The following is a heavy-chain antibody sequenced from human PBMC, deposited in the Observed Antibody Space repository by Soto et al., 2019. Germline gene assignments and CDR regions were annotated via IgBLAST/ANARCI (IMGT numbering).Heavy chain of an antibody. CDR2: INGDGSNT. D-gene: IGHD5-18*01. V-gene: IGHV3-74*01. Sequence: GGSLRLSCAASGFTFGNYWMHWVRQAPGKGLVWVSRINGDGSNTTYADSVKGRFTISRDNAKNTLYLQMNSLRAEDTALYYCARGYSYGYRIDYWGQGTLVTVSS. CDR3: ARGYSYGYRIDY. CDR1: GFTFGNYW. J-gene: IGHJ4*02.